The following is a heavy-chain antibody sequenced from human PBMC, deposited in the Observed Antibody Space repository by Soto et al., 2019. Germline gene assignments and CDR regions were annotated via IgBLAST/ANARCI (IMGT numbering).Heavy chain of an antibody. J-gene: IGHJ4*02. V-gene: IGHV4-39*01. CDR2: IYYRGNA. Sequence: QLQLQESGPGLVKPSETLSLTCSVSDDSINSDKYYWGWIRQPPGKGLEWIGSIYYRGNAYYNPSLRPRVTISRDKSKSQFSLKLNSVTAADSAVYFCARLEGLATISYYFDFWGPGALVTVSS. D-gene: IGHD3-9*01. CDR1: DDSINSDKYY. CDR3: ARLEGLATISYYFDF.